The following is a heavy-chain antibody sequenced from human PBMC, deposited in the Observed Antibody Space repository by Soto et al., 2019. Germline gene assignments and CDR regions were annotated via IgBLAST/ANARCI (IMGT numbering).Heavy chain of an antibody. CDR2: IYYSGST. D-gene: IGHD3-3*01. Sequence: PSETLSLTCTVSGGSISSGGYYWSWIRQHPGKGLEWIGYIYYSGSTYYNPSLKSRVTISVDTSKNQFSLKLSSVTAADTAVYYCATSFGVVIPTQRGMDVWGQGTTVT. CDR3: ATSFGVVIPTQRGMDV. CDR1: GGSISSGGYY. V-gene: IGHV4-31*03. J-gene: IGHJ6*02.